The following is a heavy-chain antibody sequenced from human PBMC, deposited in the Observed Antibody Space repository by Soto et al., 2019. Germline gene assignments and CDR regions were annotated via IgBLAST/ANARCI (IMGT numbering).Heavy chain of an antibody. V-gene: IGHV5-51*01. J-gene: IGHJ5*02. CDR1: GYKVSTWHNFTSYW. CDR2: IYPGDSDT. CDR3: ARQTYYYDSSGHQVYNWFDP. D-gene: IGHD3-22*01. Sequence: PGESLKISCMGSGYKVSTWHNFTSYWIAWVRQMPGEGLEWMGIIYPGDSDTRYSPSFQGQVTISADKSISTAYLQWSSLKASDTAMYYCARQTYYYDSSGHQVYNWFDPWGQGTLVTVSS.